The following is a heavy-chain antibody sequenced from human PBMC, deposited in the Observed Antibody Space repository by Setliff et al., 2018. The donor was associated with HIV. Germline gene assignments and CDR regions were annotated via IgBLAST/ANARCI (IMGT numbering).Heavy chain of an antibody. CDR1: GDSISRSRYY. Sequence: SETLSLTCVVSGDSISRSRYYWGWIRQPPGKGLEWIGSIYHDGRTYYSPSLKSRVTISVDTSKNRFSLKLSSVTATDTAVYYCARGSLYSSSSCFDYWGQGTLVTVSS. CDR2: IYHDGRT. V-gene: IGHV4-39*01. D-gene: IGHD6-13*01. J-gene: IGHJ4*02. CDR3: ARGSLYSSSSCFDY.